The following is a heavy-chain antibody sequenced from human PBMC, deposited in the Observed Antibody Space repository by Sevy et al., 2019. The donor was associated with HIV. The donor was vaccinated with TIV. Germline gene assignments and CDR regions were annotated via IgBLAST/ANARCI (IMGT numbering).Heavy chain of an antibody. CDR2: IRYDGTNK. CDR1: GFTFREYA. D-gene: IGHD4-17*01. CDR3: AKGPHPAVTTSYGMDV. V-gene: IGHV3-30*02. J-gene: IGHJ6*02. Sequence: GGSLILSCAASGFTFREYAMHWVRHAPGKGLEWLTFIRYDGTNKYYTDSVRGRFTISRDNSKNTLYLQMNSLRGEDTAVYYCAKGPHPAVTTSYGMDVWGQGTTVTVSS.